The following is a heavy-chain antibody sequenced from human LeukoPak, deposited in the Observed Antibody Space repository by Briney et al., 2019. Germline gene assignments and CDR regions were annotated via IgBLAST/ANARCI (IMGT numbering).Heavy chain of an antibody. CDR2: ISSGGSTI. Sequence: GGSLRLSCVASRFTFTDYSMNWVRQAPGKGLEWVSYISSGGSTIYYGDSVRGRFTISRDNAKSSLYLQMNSLRAEDTAVYYCARDDTGTSYTYYGMDVWGQGTTVTVSS. CDR1: RFTFTDYS. J-gene: IGHJ6*02. CDR3: ARDDTGTSYTYYGMDV. D-gene: IGHD1/OR15-1a*01. V-gene: IGHV3-48*01.